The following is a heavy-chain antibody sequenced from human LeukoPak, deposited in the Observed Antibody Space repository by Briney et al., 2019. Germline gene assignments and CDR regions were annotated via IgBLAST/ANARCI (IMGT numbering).Heavy chain of an antibody. J-gene: IGHJ6*02. Sequence: ASVKVSCKVSGYTLTELSMHWVRQAPGKGLEWMGGFDPEDGETIYAQKFQGRVTMTEDTSTDTAYMELSSLRSEDTAVYYCATDRAGSRKNVYYYYYGMDVWGQGTTVTVSS. D-gene: IGHD3-10*01. CDR2: FDPEDGET. CDR3: ATDRAGSRKNVYYYYYGMDV. V-gene: IGHV1-24*01. CDR1: GYTLTELS.